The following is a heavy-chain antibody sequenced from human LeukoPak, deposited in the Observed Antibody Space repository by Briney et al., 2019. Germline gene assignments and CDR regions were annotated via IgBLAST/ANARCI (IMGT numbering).Heavy chain of an antibody. CDR1: GGTFSSYA. D-gene: IGHD2-2*01. CDR2: IIPIFGTA. Sequence: SVKVSCKASGGTFSSYAISWVRQAPGQGLEWMGRIIPIFGTANYAQKFQGRVTITTDESTSTAYMELSSLRSDDTAVYYCARAEYVVVPAAIGYWGQGTLVTVSS. V-gene: IGHV1-69*05. J-gene: IGHJ4*02. CDR3: ARAEYVVVPAAIGY.